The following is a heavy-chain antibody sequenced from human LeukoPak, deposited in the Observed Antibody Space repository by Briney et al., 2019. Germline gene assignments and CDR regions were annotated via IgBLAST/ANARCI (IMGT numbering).Heavy chain of an antibody. D-gene: IGHD6-19*01. Sequence: ASAKVSCRASGYIFTNYGFGWVRQAPGQGLEWLGWISNYNANTNYAQKFLGRVTMTTDTYTTTGYMELRSLRSDDTAVYYCARWSGGSDWLYHNGMDVWGQGTTVIVSS. CDR3: ARWSGGSDWLYHNGMDV. J-gene: IGHJ6*02. CDR2: ISNYNANT. V-gene: IGHV1-18*01. CDR1: GYIFTNYG.